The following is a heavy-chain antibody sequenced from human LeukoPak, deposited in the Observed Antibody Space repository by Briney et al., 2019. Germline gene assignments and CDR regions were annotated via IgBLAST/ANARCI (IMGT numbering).Heavy chain of an antibody. Sequence: ASVKVSCKASGYTFTTYGITWVRQAPGQGLEWMGWISAYNGDTNYAQNVQGRVTMTTDTSTTTAYMELRSLRSDDTAVYYCARGQGARDYWGQGTLVTVSS. J-gene: IGHJ4*02. V-gene: IGHV1-18*01. CDR2: ISAYNGDT. CDR3: ARGQGARDY. CDR1: GYTFTTYG.